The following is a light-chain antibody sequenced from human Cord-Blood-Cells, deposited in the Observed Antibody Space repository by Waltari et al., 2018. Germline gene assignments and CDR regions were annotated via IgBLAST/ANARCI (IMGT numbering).Light chain of an antibody. Sequence: AIRMTQSPSSFSASTGDRVTITCRASQGISSYLAWYHQKPGKAPKLLIYAASTLHSGVPSRFSGSVSGTDFTLTISCLQSEDFATYYCQQYYSYPYTFGQGTKLEIK. J-gene: IGKJ2*01. CDR1: QGISSY. CDR2: AAS. CDR3: QQYYSYPYT. V-gene: IGKV1-8*01.